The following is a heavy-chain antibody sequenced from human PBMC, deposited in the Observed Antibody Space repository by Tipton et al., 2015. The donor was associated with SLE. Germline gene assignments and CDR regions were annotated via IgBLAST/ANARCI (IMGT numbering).Heavy chain of an antibody. CDR1: GGSITSDDW. Sequence: TLSLTCAVSGGSITSDDWLNWVRQAPGKGLEWIAEISPTGSTNSNPSLKSRVSTSVDKSKNQFYLYLSSVTAADTAVYYCARNLRQLVPNSQNYWGQGTLVTVSS. CDR2: ISPTGST. J-gene: IGHJ4*02. V-gene: IGHV4-4*02. D-gene: IGHD6-6*01. CDR3: ARNLRQLVPNSQNY.